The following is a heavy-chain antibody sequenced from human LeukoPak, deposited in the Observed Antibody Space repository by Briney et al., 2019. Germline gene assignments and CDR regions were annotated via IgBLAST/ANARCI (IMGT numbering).Heavy chain of an antibody. D-gene: IGHD1-1*01. CDR1: GFTVSSNY. CDR3: ARDETAMADPFDY. Sequence: GGSLRLSCAASGFTVSSNYMNWVRQAPGKGLEWVSVIYSGGSTYYADSVKGRFTISRDNSKNTVYLQMNSLRAEDTAVYYCARDETAMADPFDYWGQGTLVTVSS. V-gene: IGHV3-66*01. CDR2: IYSGGST. J-gene: IGHJ4*02.